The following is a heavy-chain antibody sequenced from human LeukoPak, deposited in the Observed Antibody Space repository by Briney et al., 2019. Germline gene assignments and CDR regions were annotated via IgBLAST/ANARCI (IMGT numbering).Heavy chain of an antibody. J-gene: IGHJ4*03. CDR2: IYYSGST. CDR1: GGSITSHY. CDR3: ARDRAAAGYFDY. Sequence: PSETLSLTCTVSGGSITSHYWSWIRQPPGKGLEWVGYIYYSGSTNYNPALKSRVTISVDTSKNQFSLKLSSVTAADTAVYYCARDRAAAGYFDYWGQGTLVTVSS. D-gene: IGHD6-13*01. V-gene: IGHV4-59*11.